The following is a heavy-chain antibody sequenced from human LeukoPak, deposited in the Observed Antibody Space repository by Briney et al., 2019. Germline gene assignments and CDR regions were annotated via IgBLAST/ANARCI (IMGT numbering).Heavy chain of an antibody. CDR3: ARLSTHDAFDI. J-gene: IGHJ3*02. Sequence: PGGSLRLSCAASGFTFSSYSMNWVRQAPGKGLEWVSSISSSSSSYIYYADSVKGRFTISRDNAKNSLYLQMNSLRAEDTAVYYCARLSTHDAFDIWGQGTMVTVSS. V-gene: IGHV3-21*01. CDR2: ISSSSSSYI. CDR1: GFTFSSYS.